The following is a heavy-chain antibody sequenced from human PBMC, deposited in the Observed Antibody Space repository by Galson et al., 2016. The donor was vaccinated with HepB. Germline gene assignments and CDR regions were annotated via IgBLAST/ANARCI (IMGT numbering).Heavy chain of an antibody. D-gene: IGHD6-19*01. V-gene: IGHV4-39*01. J-gene: IGHJ4*02. CDR3: ATKGKEWLVHGYFDH. Sequence: SETLSLTCNVSGGSISSSGYYWGWIRQPPGKELEWIGTFYVGGNTYYNPSLKGRVTISADTSKNEFSLKVTSVNAADTAIYYCATKGKEWLVHGYFDHWGQGTLVTVSS. CDR2: FYVGGNT. CDR1: GGSISSSGYY.